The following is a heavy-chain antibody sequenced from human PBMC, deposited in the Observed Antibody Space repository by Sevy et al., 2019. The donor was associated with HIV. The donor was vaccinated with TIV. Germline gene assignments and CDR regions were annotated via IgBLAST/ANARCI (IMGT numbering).Heavy chain of an antibody. Sequence: GGSLRLSCAASGFTFSSYSMNWVRQAPGKGLEWLSSISSSSSYIYYADSVKGRFTISRDNAKNSLYLQMNSLRAEDRAVYYCAREVRYGGDAFDIWGQGTMVTVSS. V-gene: IGHV3-21*01. CDR3: AREVRYGGDAFDI. CDR1: GFTFSSYS. J-gene: IGHJ3*02. CDR2: ISSSSSYI. D-gene: IGHD4-17*01.